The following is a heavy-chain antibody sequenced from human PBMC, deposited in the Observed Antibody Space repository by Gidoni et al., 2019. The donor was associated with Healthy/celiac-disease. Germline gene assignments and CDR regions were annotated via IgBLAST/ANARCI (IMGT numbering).Heavy chain of an antibody. D-gene: IGHD2-15*01. J-gene: IGHJ5*02. V-gene: IGHV4-34*01. Sequence: QVQLQQWGAGLLKPSETLSLTCAVDGGSFSGYYWSWIRQPPGKGLEWIGEINHSGSTNYNPSLKSRVTISVDTSKNQFSLKLSSVTAADTAVYYCARFSCCFPHNWFDPWGQGTLVTVSS. CDR1: GGSFSGYY. CDR2: INHSGST. CDR3: ARFSCCFPHNWFDP.